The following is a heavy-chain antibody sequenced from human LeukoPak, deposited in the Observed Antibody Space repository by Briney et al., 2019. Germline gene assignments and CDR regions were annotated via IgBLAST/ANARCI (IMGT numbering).Heavy chain of an antibody. CDR1: GGSFSGYY. CDR2: INHSGST. Sequence: SETLSLTCAVYGGSFSGYYWSWIRQPPGKGLEWIGEINHSGSTNYNPSLKSRVTTSVDTSKNQFSLKLSSVTAADTAVYYCARVGTAMVLYYFDYWGQGTLVTVSS. V-gene: IGHV4-34*01. CDR3: ARVGTAMVLYYFDY. J-gene: IGHJ4*02. D-gene: IGHD5-18*01.